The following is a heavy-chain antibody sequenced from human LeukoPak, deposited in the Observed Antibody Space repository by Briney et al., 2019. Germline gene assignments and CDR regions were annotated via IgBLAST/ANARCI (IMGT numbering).Heavy chain of an antibody. CDR2: IHYSGST. D-gene: IGHD5-18*01. CDR3: ARVHFGYSSGRFVDY. Sequence: PSETLSLTCTVSGGSISSSRYYWGWIRQPPGKGLEWIGSIHYSGSTYYNPSLKSRVTVSVDTSKNQFSLKLSSVTAADTAVYYCARVHFGYSSGRFVDYWGQGTLVTVSS. CDR1: GGSISSSRYY. V-gene: IGHV4-39*07. J-gene: IGHJ4*02.